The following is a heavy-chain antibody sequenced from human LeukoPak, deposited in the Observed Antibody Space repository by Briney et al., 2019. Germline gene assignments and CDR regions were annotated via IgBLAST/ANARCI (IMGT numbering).Heavy chain of an antibody. D-gene: IGHD1-20*01. Sequence: PGGSLRLSCAASGFTFSSYSMNWVRQAPGKGLEWVSYISSSSSTIYYADSVKGRFTISRDNAKNSLFLQMNSLRAEDTAVYYCARDGGTRYNWNDPPLDYWGQGTLVTVSS. CDR1: GFTFSSYS. CDR3: ARDGGTRYNWNDPPLDY. V-gene: IGHV3-48*04. J-gene: IGHJ4*02. CDR2: ISSSSSTI.